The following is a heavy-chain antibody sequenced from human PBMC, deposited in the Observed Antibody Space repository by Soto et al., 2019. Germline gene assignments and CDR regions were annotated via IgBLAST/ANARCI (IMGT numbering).Heavy chain of an antibody. CDR3: ARTLPNRQLFDS. CDR2: IYNSGRY. D-gene: IGHD1-1*01. CDR1: GGSISSYY. V-gene: IGHV4-59*01. Sequence: SETLSLTCTVSGGSISSYYGSWIRQPPGKGLGWIGYIYNSGRYNYNPSLESRLTISIDTSKNQFSLRLASVTAADTAVYYCARTLPNRQLFDSWSQGTLVTVSS. J-gene: IGHJ4*02.